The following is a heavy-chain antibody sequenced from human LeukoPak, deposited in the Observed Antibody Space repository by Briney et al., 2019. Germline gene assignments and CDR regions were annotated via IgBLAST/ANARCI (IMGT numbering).Heavy chain of an antibody. D-gene: IGHD3-16*02. J-gene: IGHJ4*02. CDR1: GYTFTSYG. CDR2: ISAYNGNT. CDR3: ARLGELSLPAMYDY. Sequence: WASVKVSCKASGYTFTSYGISWVRQAPGQGLEWMGWISAYNGNTNYAQKLQGRVTMTTDTSTSTAYMELRSLRSDDTAVYYCARLGELSLPAMYDYWGQGTLVTVSS. V-gene: IGHV1-18*01.